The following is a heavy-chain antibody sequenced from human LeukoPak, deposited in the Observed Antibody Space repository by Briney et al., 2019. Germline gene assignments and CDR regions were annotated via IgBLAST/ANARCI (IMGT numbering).Heavy chain of an antibody. J-gene: IGHJ4*02. Sequence: GGSLRLSCAASGFLFNSSAMHWVRQAPGKGLEYVSAISTNGGSTYYANSVKGRFTISRDNSKNTLYLQMGSLRAEDMAMYYCARGDSMIVVVKGFDSWGQGTLVTVSS. CDR1: GFLFNSSA. V-gene: IGHV3-64*01. CDR3: ARGDSMIVVVKGFDS. CDR2: ISTNGGST. D-gene: IGHD3-22*01.